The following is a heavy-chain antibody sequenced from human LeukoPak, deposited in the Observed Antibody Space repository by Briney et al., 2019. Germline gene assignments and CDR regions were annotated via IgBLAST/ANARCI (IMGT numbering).Heavy chain of an antibody. CDR2: ISGSGGST. CDR3: ARGRRGVTMIVVVIADFDY. V-gene: IGHV3-23*01. J-gene: IGHJ4*02. Sequence: GGSLRLSCAASGFTFSSYAMSWVRQAPGKGLEWVSAISGSGGSTYYADSVKGRFTISRDNSKNTLYLQMNSLRAEDTAVYYCARGRRGVTMIVVVIADFDYWGQGTLVTVSS. D-gene: IGHD3-22*01. CDR1: GFTFSSYA.